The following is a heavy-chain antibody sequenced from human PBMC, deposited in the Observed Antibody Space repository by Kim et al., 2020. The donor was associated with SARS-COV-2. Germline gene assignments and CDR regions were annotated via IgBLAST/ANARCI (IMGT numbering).Heavy chain of an antibody. CDR2: IIPIFGTA. Sequence: SVKVSCKASGGTFSSYAISWVRQAPGQGLEWMGGIIPIFGTANYAQKFQGRVTITADESTSTAYMELSSLRSEDTAVYYCARDRGDTAMHGGMDVWGQGTTVTVSS. CDR3: ARDRGDTAMHGGMDV. D-gene: IGHD5-18*01. J-gene: IGHJ6*02. CDR1: GGTFSSYA. V-gene: IGHV1-69*13.